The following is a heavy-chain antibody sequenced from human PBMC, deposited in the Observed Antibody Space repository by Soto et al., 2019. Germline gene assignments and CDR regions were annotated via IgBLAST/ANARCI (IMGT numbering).Heavy chain of an antibody. CDR1: GGTFSSYA. D-gene: IGHD4-4*01. J-gene: IGHJ6*02. CDR3: ARDYNDYSNYYGMDV. Sequence: QVQLVQSGAEVKKPGSSVKVSCKASGGTFSSYAISWVRQAPGQGLEWMGGIIPIFGTANYAQKFQGRVTIPADESTSTAHMELSSPRSEDTAVYYCARDYNDYSNYYGMDVWGQGTTVTVSS. V-gene: IGHV1-69*01. CDR2: IIPIFGTA.